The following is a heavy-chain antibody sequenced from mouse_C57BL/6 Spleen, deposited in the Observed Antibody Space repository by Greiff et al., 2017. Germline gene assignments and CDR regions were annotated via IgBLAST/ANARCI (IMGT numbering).Heavy chain of an antibody. D-gene: IGHD1-1*01. CDR2: IDPENGDT. CDR3: TTFPITTVVEAY. CDR1: GFNIKDDY. J-gene: IGHJ3*01. V-gene: IGHV14-4*01. Sequence: EVQLQQSGAELVRPGASVKLSCTASGFNIKDDYMHWVKQRPEQGLEWIGWIDPENGDTEYASKFQGQATITADTSSNTAYLQLSSLTSEDTAVYYCTTFPITTVVEAYWGQGTLVTVSA.